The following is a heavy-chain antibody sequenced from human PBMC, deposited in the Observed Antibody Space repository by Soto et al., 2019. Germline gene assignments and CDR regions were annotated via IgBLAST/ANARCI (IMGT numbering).Heavy chain of an antibody. CDR3: ARSSSGDWFDP. Sequence: PGESLKISCKGSGYSFTSYWIGWVRQMPGKGLEWMGIIYPGDSDTRYSPSFQGQVTISADKSISTAHLQWSSLKASETAMYYCARSSSGDWFDPCVQGTLVSVSS. CDR2: IYPGDSDT. J-gene: IGHJ5*02. D-gene: IGHD6-6*01. V-gene: IGHV5-51*01. CDR1: GYSFTSYW.